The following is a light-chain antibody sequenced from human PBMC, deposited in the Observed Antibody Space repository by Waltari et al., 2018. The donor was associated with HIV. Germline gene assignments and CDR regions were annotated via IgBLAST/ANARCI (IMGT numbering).Light chain of an antibody. CDR2: NSN. V-gene: IGLV1-44*01. J-gene: IGLJ3*02. Sequence: QSVLTQPPSAPGTPGQRIILSCSGSSSNIGSDAVYWYQQFPGTAPKLLIFNSNQRPSGVPDRVSASKSGTSASLAISGLQSDDEADYYCATWDHELDSWVFGGGTKLTVL. CDR3: ATWDHELDSWV. CDR1: SSNIGSDA.